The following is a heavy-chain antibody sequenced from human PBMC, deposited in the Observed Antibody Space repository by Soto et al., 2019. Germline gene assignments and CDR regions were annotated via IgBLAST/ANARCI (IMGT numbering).Heavy chain of an antibody. CDR2: INPKSGNT. Sequence: EASVKVSCKASGYTFTNNDINWVRQATGQGPEWMGWINPKSGNTGYAHQFQGRVTMTWQTSTSTAYMELSSLRSEDTAVYYCARCGIYLDDAFDIWGQGTMVTVSS. CDR1: GYTFTNND. D-gene: IGHD2-15*01. CDR3: ARCGIYLDDAFDI. V-gene: IGHV1-8*01. J-gene: IGHJ3*02.